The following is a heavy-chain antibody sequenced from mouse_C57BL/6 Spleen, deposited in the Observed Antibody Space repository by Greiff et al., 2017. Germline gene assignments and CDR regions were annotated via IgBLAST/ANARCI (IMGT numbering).Heavy chain of an antibody. CDR3: ARRGENVDY. CDR1: GFTFSSYG. J-gene: IGHJ2*01. CDR2: ISSGGSYT. V-gene: IGHV5-6*01. Sequence: EVQLVESGGDLVKPGGSLKFSCAASGFTFSSYGMSWVRQTPDKRLEWVATISSGGSYTYYPDSVKGRFTISRDNAKNTLYLQMSSLKSEDTAMYYCARRGENVDYWGQGTTLTVSS.